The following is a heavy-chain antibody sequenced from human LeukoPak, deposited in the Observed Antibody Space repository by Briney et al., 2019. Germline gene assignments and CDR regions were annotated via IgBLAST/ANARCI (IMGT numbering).Heavy chain of an antibody. Sequence: PGGSLTLSRAASGPTFSSHAMRWVDQPPRKGRDGVATISAVGGLTYYAASVQGRFTNSRDNYKNTLYLQMNSLRAEDTAVYYCVKDLLSDSSAWYLTPFDYWGQGTLVTVSS. J-gene: IGHJ4*02. CDR3: VKDLLSDSSAWYLTPFDY. D-gene: IGHD6-19*01. CDR1: GPTFSSHA. CDR2: ISAVGGLT. V-gene: IGHV3-23*01.